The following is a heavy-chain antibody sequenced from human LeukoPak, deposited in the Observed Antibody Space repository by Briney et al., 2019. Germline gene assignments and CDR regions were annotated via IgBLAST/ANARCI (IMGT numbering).Heavy chain of an antibody. J-gene: IGHJ4*02. CDR1: GFSFSNYG. CDR2: IRFDGTNK. D-gene: IGHD5-24*01. CDR3: AKAPRRDGYNYFGY. Sequence: GGSLRLSCAASGFSFSNYGMHWVRQAPGKGLEWVAFIRFDGTNKFYADSVKGRFTISRDNSQNTVSLQVNNLRAEDTAVYYCAKAPRRDGYNYFGYWGQGTLVTVSS. V-gene: IGHV3-30*02.